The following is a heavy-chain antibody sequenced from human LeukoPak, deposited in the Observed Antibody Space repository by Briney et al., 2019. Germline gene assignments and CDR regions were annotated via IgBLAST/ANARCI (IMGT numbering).Heavy chain of an antibody. D-gene: IGHD3-3*01. V-gene: IGHV3-21*01. CDR1: GFTFSSYS. CDR3: ARVPANFGVVTLYYYYYYMDV. Sequence: GGSLRLSCAASGFTFSSYSMNWVRQAPGKGLEWVSSISSSSSYIYYADSVKGRFTISRDNAKNSLYLQMNSLRAEDTAVYYCARVPANFGVVTLYYYYYYMDVWGKGTTVTVSS. J-gene: IGHJ6*03. CDR2: ISSSSSYI.